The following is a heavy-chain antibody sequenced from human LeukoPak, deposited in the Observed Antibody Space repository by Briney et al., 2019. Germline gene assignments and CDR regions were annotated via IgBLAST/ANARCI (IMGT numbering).Heavy chain of an antibody. CDR3: ARDHRNCSGGSCYIPYYFDY. CDR2: ISYDGSNK. D-gene: IGHD2-15*01. Sequence: GGSLRLSCAAPGFTFSSYAMHWVRQAPGKGLEWVAVISYDGSNKYYADSVKGRFTISRDNSKNTLYLQMNSLRAEDTAVYYCARDHRNCSGGSCYIPYYFDYWGQGTLVTVSS. CDR1: GFTFSSYA. J-gene: IGHJ4*02. V-gene: IGHV3-30-3*01.